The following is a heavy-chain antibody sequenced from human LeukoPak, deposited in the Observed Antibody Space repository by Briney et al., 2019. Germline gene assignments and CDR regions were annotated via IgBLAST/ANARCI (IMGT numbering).Heavy chain of an antibody. J-gene: IGHJ6*03. CDR1: GGSISSGSYY. V-gene: IGHV4-61*02. Sequence: PSQTLSLTCTVSGGSISSGSYYWNWIRQPAGKGLEWIGRIYTSGSTNYNPSLKSRVTISVDTSKNQFSLRLSSVIAADTAVYYCARGDQGYYDFWSGYFPPKNYYYYMDVWGKGTTVTVSS. D-gene: IGHD3-3*01. CDR3: ARGDQGYYDFWSGYFPPKNYYYYMDV. CDR2: IYTSGST.